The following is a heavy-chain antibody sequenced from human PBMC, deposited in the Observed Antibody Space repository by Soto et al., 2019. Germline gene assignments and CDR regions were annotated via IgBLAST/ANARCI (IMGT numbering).Heavy chain of an antibody. D-gene: IGHD2-15*01. CDR1: GYTFTGYY. J-gene: IGHJ5*02. V-gene: IGHV1-2*02. CDR3: ARDLMVVAATPPTNWFDP. Sequence: ASVKVSCKASGYTFTGYYMHWVRQAPGQGLEWMGWINPNSAGTNYAQKFQGRVTMTRDTSISTAYMELSRLRSDDTAVYYCARDLMVVAATPPTNWFDPWGQGTLVTVSS. CDR2: INPNSAGT.